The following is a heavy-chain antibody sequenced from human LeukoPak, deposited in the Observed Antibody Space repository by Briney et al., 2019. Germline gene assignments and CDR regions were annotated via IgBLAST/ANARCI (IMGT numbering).Heavy chain of an antibody. J-gene: IGHJ4*02. CDR3: ARVGDYGDYSFDY. Sequence: GASVKVSCKASGGTFSSYAISWVRQAPGQGLEWMGGIIPIFGTANYAQKFQGRVTITADKSTSTAHMELSSLRSEDTAVYYCARVGDYGDYSFDYWGQGTLVTVSS. CDR2: IIPIFGTA. CDR1: GGTFSSYA. V-gene: IGHV1-69*06. D-gene: IGHD4-17*01.